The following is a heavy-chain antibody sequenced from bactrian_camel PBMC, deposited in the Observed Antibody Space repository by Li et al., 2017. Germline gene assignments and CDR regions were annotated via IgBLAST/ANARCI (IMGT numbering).Heavy chain of an antibody. CDR1: EFSLY. CDR2: ISDSGHRT. D-gene: IGHD1*01. Sequence: HVQLVESGGGLVQPGTSARLSCVASEFSLYMVWVRQAPGKEREGVAGISDSGHRTYYADSVKGRFTISQGTSNAMMYLEMNSLKPEDTGMYICAKLSLRYRNSVFHGSLSIWGQGTQVTVS. J-gene: IGHJ4*01. CDR3: AKLSLRYRNSVFHGSLSI. V-gene: IGHV3S61*01.